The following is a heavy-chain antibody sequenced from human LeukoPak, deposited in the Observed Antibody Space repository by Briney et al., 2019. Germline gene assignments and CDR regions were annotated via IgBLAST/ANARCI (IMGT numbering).Heavy chain of an antibody. CDR2: ISAYNGNT. CDR1: GYTFTSYG. CDR3: ARVRVGGSYFDY. Sequence: ASVKVSCKTSGYTFTSYGISWVRQAPGQGLEWIGWISAYNGNTNYAKKLQGRVTMTTDTSTSTAYMELRSLRSDDTAVYYCARVRVGGSYFDYWGQGTLVTVSS. V-gene: IGHV1-18*01. J-gene: IGHJ4*02. D-gene: IGHD4-23*01.